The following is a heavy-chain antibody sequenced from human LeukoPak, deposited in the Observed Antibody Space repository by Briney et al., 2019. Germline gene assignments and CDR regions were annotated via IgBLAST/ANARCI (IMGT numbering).Heavy chain of an antibody. CDR2: KFYSGGT. CDR3: ARVVQSTDSSGFYLPEYFQH. D-gene: IGHD3-22*01. CDR1: SGSITSSSYY. J-gene: IGHJ1*01. Sequence: SETLSLTCTVSSGSITSSSYYWVWICQPPGRGLEWIESKFYSGGTYYNPSLKSRVTISVDTSKNQFSLKLSSVTAADTAVYYCARVVQSTDSSGFYLPEYFQHWGQGTLVTVSS. V-gene: IGHV4-39*07.